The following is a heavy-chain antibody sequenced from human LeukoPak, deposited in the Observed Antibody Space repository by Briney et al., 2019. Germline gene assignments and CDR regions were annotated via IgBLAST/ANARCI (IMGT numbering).Heavy chain of an antibody. CDR3: AREVVAATCYFDY. CDR1: GFTVSSNY. D-gene: IGHD2-15*01. J-gene: IGHJ4*03. Sequence: GGSLRLSCAASGFTVSSNYMSWVRQAPGKGLEWVSVIYSGGSTYYADSVTGRFTISRDNSKNTLYLQMNSTRAEDTAVYYCAREVVAATCYFDYWGQGTLVTVSS. CDR2: IYSGGST. V-gene: IGHV3-53*01.